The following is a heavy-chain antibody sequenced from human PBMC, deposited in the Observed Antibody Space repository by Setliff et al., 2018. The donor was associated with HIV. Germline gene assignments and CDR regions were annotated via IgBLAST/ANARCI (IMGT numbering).Heavy chain of an antibody. CDR3: ARLPFITIFGVLNGDDGFDI. CDR1: GYTFTGHY. D-gene: IGHD3-3*01. J-gene: IGHJ3*02. CDR2: VNPNSGDA. Sequence: GASVKVSCKASGYTFTGHYLHWVRQAPGQGLEWLGWVNPNSGDAIYAQNFQGRVTMTRDTSINAAYMELRGLRSDDTAVYYCARLPFITIFGVLNGDDGFDIWGQGTMVTVSS. V-gene: IGHV1-2*02.